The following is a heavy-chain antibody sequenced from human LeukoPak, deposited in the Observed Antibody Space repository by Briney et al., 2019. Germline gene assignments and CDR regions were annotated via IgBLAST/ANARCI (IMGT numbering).Heavy chain of an antibody. CDR2: INPSSGDT. D-gene: IGHD6-13*01. J-gene: IGHJ4*02. CDR1: GYMFTDYY. CDR3: ARGWHASSWYGYYFDS. Sequence: AASVKVSCKASGYMFTDYYIQWVRQAPGQGLVWMGWINPSSGDTNYAQNFQGSVTMTRDTSISTAYMELSRLGSDDTAVYYCARGWHASSWYGYYFDSWGQGTLVTVSS. V-gene: IGHV1-2*02.